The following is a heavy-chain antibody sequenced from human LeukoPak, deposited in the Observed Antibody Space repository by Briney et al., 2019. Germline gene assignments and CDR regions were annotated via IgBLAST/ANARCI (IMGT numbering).Heavy chain of an antibody. CDR1: GFTFSSYS. D-gene: IGHD3-3*01. V-gene: IGHV3-48*01. Sequence: GGSLRLSCAASGFTFSSYSMNWVRQAPGKGLEWVSYISSSSTIYYADSVKGRFTISRDNAKNSLYLQMNSLRAEDTAVYYCARDPYDFHAFDIWGQGTMVTVSS. CDR2: ISSSSTI. J-gene: IGHJ3*02. CDR3: ARDPYDFHAFDI.